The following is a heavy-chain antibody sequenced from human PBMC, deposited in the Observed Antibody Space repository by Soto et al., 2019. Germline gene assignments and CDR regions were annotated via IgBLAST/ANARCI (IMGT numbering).Heavy chain of an antibody. CDR2: ISGSDGST. J-gene: IGHJ3*02. CDR1: GFTFSSYA. D-gene: IGHD3-22*01. V-gene: IGHV3-23*01. CDR3: AKLPQGDYYDSSGYYGAFDI. Sequence: GGSLRLSCAASGFTFSSYAMSWVRQAPGKGLEWVSAISGSDGSTYYADSVKGRFTISRDNSKNTLYLQMNSLRAEDTAVYYCAKLPQGDYYDSSGYYGAFDIWGQGAMVTVSS.